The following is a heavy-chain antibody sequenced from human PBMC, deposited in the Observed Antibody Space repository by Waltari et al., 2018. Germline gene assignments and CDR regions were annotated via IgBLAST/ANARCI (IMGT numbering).Heavy chain of an antibody. CDR1: GGSFSGYY. CDR3: ARGYCSSTSCYYYYGMDV. V-gene: IGHV4-34*01. D-gene: IGHD2-2*01. J-gene: IGHJ6*02. Sequence: QVQLQQWGAGMLKPSETLSLTCAVYGGSFSGYYWRWLRQPPGKGLEWSGEINHSGSTNYNPSLKSRVTISVVTSKNQFSLKLSSVTAADTAVYYCARGYCSSTSCYYYYGMDVWGQGTTVTVSS. CDR2: INHSGST.